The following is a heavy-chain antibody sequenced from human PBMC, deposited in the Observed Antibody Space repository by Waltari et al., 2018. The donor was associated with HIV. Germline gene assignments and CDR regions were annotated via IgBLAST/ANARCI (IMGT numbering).Heavy chain of an antibody. CDR1: GFIFSDSA. V-gene: IGHV3-73*01. J-gene: IGHJ4*02. D-gene: IGHD3-16*01. CDR3: VRHPTF. CDR2: IRSKGNNYAT. Sequence: EVQLAESGGGSVKPGGSLILSCATSGFIFSDSAIQWVRQAPGQGLEWVGHIRSKGNNYATRYGKSVTGRFIISRDDSKNTAYLQMNSLKIEDTAVYYCVRHPTFWGQGTLVTVSS.